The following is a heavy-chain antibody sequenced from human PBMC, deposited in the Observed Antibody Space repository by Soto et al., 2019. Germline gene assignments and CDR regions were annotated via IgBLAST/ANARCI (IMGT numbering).Heavy chain of an antibody. V-gene: IGHV4-4*02. CDR3: ARRSGCSIDY. CDR2: IYHSGST. Sequence: QVQLQESGPGLVKPSGTLSLTCAVSGGSISSSNWWSWVRQPPGKGLEWIGEIYHSGSTNYNPSLKRRVTVSVDKSRTQCSLKLSSGTAAGTAVYYCARRSGCSIDYWGQGTLVTVSS. J-gene: IGHJ4*02. CDR1: GGSISSSNW. D-gene: IGHD3-3*01.